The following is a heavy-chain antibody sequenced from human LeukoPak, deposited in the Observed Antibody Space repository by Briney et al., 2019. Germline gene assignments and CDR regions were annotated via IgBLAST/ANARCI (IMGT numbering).Heavy chain of an antibody. CDR3: ARGQPAYCSGGSCYVAFDI. CDR1: GFTVSSHY. Sequence: GGSLRLSCAASGFTVSSHYMSWVRQAPGKGLEWVSSISSSSSYIYYADSVKGRFTISRDNAKNSLYLQMNSLRAEDTAVYYCARGQPAYCSGGSCYVAFDIWGQGTMVTVSS. CDR2: ISSSSSYI. D-gene: IGHD2-15*01. V-gene: IGHV3-21*01. J-gene: IGHJ3*02.